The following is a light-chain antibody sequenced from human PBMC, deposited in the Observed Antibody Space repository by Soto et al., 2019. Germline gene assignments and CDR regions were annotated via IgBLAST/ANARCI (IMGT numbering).Light chain of an antibody. V-gene: IGLV1-40*01. J-gene: IGLJ2*01. CDR2: GNS. Sequence: QSVLTQPPSVSGAPGQRVTISCTGSSSNIGAGCDVHWYQQLPGTAPKVLIYGNSNRPSGVPDRFSGSKSGTSASLAITGLQAEDEADYYCQSYDSSLSAVVFGGGTKVTVL. CDR3: QSYDSSLSAVV. CDR1: SSNIGAGCD.